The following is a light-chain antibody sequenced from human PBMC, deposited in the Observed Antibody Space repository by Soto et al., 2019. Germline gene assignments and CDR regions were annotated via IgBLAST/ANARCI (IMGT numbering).Light chain of an antibody. J-gene: IGKJ4*01. V-gene: IGKV3-15*01. CDR1: QSITNN. CDR3: QQYNDWPPA. Sequence: ETVMTQSPATLSVSPGERATLSCRASQSITNNLAWYQQKPGQAPRFLIYGASTRATGIPARFRGSGSGTEFTLTIDSLQSEDFAVYYCQQYNDWPPAFGGGTKVEIK. CDR2: GAS.